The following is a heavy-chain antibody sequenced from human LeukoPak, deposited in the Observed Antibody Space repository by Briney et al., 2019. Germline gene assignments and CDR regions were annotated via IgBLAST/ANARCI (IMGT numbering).Heavy chain of an antibody. CDR2: INHSGST. CDR3: ARVRRPIVSPRYYMDV. D-gene: IGHD1-1*01. Sequence: GSLRLSCAASGFTFSSSAMSWIRQPPGKGLEWIGEINHSGSTNYNPSLKSRVTISVDTSKNQFSLKLSSVTAADTAVYYCARVRRPIVSPRYYMDVWGKGTTVTVSS. J-gene: IGHJ6*03. V-gene: IGHV4-34*01. CDR1: GFTFSSSA.